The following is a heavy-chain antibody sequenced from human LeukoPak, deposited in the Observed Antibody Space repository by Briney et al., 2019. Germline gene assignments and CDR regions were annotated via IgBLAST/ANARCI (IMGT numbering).Heavy chain of an antibody. CDR3: ARHEAYCGGDCYLDY. V-gene: IGHV4-59*08. CDR1: GGSISSYY. D-gene: IGHD2-21*02. CDR2: IYYSGST. Sequence: SETLSLTCTVSGGSISSYYWSWIRQPPGKGLEWIGYIYYSGSTNYNPSLKSRVTISVDTSKNQFSLKLSSVTAADTAVYYCARHEAYCGGDCYLDYWGQGALVTVSS. J-gene: IGHJ4*02.